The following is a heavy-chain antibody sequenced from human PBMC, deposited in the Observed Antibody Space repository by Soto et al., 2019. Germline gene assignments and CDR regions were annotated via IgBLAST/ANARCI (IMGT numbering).Heavy chain of an antibody. CDR1: GYRFTDYY. D-gene: IGHD1-20*01. CDR3: ARDPGIPGRYWYFHL. Sequence: QVVLVQSRAEVRKPGASVKVSCKASGYRFTDYYIHWVRQAPGQGPEWMGWVNPKRGDAVYAQKFQGWVTMTRDTATTTAYLEVNSLKSDDTAVYYCARDPGIPGRYWYFHLWGRGTLVTVSS. J-gene: IGHJ2*01. CDR2: VNPKRGDA. V-gene: IGHV1-2*04.